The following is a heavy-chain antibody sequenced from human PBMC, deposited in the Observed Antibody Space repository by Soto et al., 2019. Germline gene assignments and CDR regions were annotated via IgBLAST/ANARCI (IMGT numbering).Heavy chain of an antibody. CDR3: AIRQISPTTRVAAFARCGMEV. D-gene: IGHD6-13*01. CDR1: GFNFNNYG. CDR2: IWNDGNGY. J-gene: IGHJ6*02. V-gene: IGHV3-33*01. Sequence: QVQLVESGGGVVQPGRSLRLSCAAYGFNFNNYGMHCVRQAPGKWLEWVAVIWNDGNGYYYANSVKGRFTISREKLKNTVLLQRRCLRAHATAVFYCAIRQISPTTRVAAFARCGMEVWGQGTTVNVSS.